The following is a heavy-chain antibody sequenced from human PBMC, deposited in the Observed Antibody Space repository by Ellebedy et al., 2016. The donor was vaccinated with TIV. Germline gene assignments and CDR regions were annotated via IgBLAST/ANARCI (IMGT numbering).Heavy chain of an antibody. CDR3: ARDLVVVTAILDY. CDR1: GSTFSRYA. V-gene: IGHV3-30-3*01. D-gene: IGHD2-21*02. CDR2: ISNDGSNK. J-gene: IGHJ4*02. Sequence: GGSLRLSCAASGSTFSRYAMHWVRQAPGKGLEWVAVISNDGSNKFYADSVKGRFTISRDNSKNTLYLQMNSLRAEDTAVYYCARDLVVVTAILDYWGQGTLVTVSS.